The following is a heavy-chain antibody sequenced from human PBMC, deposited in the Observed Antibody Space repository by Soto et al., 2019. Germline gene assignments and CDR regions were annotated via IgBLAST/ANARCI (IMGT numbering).Heavy chain of an antibody. CDR2: INHSGST. CDR1: GGSFSGYY. J-gene: IGHJ6*02. D-gene: IGHD6-19*01. V-gene: IGHV4-34*01. Sequence: PSETLSLTCAVYGGSFSGYYWSWIRQPPGKGLEWIGEINHSGSTNYNPSLKSRVTISVDTSKNQFSLKLSSVTAADTAVYYCARPKSAVAGNQKIYYYYYYGMDVWGQGTTVTVSS. CDR3: ARPKSAVAGNQKIYYYYYYGMDV.